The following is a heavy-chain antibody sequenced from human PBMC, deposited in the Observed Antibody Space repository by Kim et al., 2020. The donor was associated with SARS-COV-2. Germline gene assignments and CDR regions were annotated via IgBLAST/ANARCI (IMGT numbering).Heavy chain of an antibody. CDR1: GFSSSSYW. CDR2: ISSDGRIT. J-gene: IGHJ6*02. D-gene: IGHD3-10*02. Sequence: GGSLRLSCAAAGFSSSSYWINWVRQPPGKGLEWVSRISSDGRITHYADSVKGRFTMSRDSAENTVFLQMNSLGAEDTAVYYCARGMFRSGFDVWGQGPTVSVSS. V-gene: IGHV3-74*01. CDR3: ARGMFRSGFDV.